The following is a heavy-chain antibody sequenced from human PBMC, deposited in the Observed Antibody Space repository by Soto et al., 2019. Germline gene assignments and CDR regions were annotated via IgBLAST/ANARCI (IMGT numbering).Heavy chain of an antibody. CDR1: GYTFTSYC. CDR2: ISAYNGNT. D-gene: IGHD1-26*01. CDR3: ARAPRGRGYRNSGVAFDI. V-gene: IGHV1-18*01. Sequence: ASVKVSCKASGYTFTSYCISWVRQAPGQGLEWMGWISAYNGNTNYAQKLQGRVTMTTDTSTSTAYMELRSLRSDDTAVYYCARAPRGRGYRNSGVAFDIWGQGTMVNVSS. J-gene: IGHJ3*02.